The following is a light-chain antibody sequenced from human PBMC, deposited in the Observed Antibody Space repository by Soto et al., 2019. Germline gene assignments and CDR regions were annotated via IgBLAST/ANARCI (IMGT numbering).Light chain of an antibody. Sequence: EIVLTQAPGTLSVSPGERATLSSRASQSVSGRYLAWYQQKPGQAPRLLIYGASSRATGIPDRFSGGGSGTDFTLTISSLEPEDFAVYYCQQHETLITFGQGTRLEI. CDR2: GAS. V-gene: IGKV3-20*01. CDR3: QQHETLIT. CDR1: QSVSGRY. J-gene: IGKJ5*01.